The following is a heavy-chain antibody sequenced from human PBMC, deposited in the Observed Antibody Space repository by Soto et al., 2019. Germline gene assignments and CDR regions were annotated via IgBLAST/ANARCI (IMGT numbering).Heavy chain of an antibody. CDR3: AKTHDYDFWSGKGGYYFDC. V-gene: IGHV3-23*01. CDR1: GFTFNSYA. Sequence: AGGSLRLSCAASGFTFNSYAMSWVRQAPGKGLEWVSAISGTGGNTYYADSVKGRFTVSRDNSKNTLYLQMNSLRAEDTAVFYCAKTHDYDFWSGKGGYYFDCWGQGTLVTVSS. D-gene: IGHD3-3*01. CDR2: ISGTGGNT. J-gene: IGHJ4*02.